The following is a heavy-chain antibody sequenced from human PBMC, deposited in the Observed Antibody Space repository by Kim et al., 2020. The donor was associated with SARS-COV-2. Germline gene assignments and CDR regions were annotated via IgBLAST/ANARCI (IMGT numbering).Heavy chain of an antibody. J-gene: IGHJ4*02. CDR1: GFTCSTYG. Sequence: GGSLRLSCAMSGFTCSTYGMHWVRQAPGKGLEWVAFISSDGNDKYHADSVKGRFTVSRDNSKNTLFLQMNSLRAEDTAVYFCARDGISGIDNWGQGTLVTVSS. D-gene: IGHD1-20*01. V-gene: IGHV3-33*01. CDR2: ISSDGNDK. CDR3: ARDGISGIDN.